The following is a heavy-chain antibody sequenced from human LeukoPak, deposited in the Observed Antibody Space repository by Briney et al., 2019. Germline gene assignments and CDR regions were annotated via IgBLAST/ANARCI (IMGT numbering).Heavy chain of an antibody. V-gene: IGHV4-38-2*01. Sequence: PSETLSLACAASGYSISSGYYWGWIRQPPGKGLDWIGSIFHSGNTHYNPSLRSRVTISVDTSKDQFSLKVTSVTAADTGVYWYFDVWGRGTLVTVSS. J-gene: IGHJ2*01. CDR2: IFHSGNT. CDR3: FDV. CDR1: GYSISSGYY.